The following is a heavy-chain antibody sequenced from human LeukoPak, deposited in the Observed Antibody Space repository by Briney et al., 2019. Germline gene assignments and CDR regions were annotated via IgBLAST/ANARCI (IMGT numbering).Heavy chain of an antibody. Sequence: KTSETLSLTCAVSGGSISSSNWWSWVRQPPGKGLEWRGEIYHSGRSNYNPSLKSRVTISVDASKNQVSLKLSSVTAADTAVYYCASLFPPGYYYGSGSYYSPYYYYYYMDVWGKGTTVTISS. V-gene: IGHV4-4*02. J-gene: IGHJ6*03. CDR1: GGSISSSNW. CDR3: ASLFPPGYYYGSGSYYSPYYYYYYMDV. CDR2: IYHSGRS. D-gene: IGHD3-10*01.